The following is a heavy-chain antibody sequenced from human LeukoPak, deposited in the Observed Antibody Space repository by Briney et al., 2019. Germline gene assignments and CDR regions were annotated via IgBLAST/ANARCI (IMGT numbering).Heavy chain of an antibody. CDR1: GFTFDDYG. V-gene: IGHV3-74*01. D-gene: IGHD4-23*01. Sequence: GGSLRLSCAASGFTFDDYGMSWVRQAPGKGLVWVSRINSDGSSTSYADSVKGRFSISRDNAKNTLYLQMNSLRAEDTAVYYCARDHGGNLYWGQGTLVTVSS. CDR3: ARDHGGNLY. J-gene: IGHJ4*02. CDR2: INSDGSST.